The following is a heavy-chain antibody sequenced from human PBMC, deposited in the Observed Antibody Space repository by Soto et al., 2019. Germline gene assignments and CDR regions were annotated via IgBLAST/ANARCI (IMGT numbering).Heavy chain of an antibody. Sequence: PSETLSLTCTVSGGSISSGDYYWSWIRQPPGKGLEWIGYIYYSGSTYYNPFLKSRVTISVDTSKNQFSLKLSSVTAADTAVYYCARDLGYCSSTSCYTERWFDPWGQGTLVTVSS. CDR3: ARDLGYCSSTSCYTERWFDP. J-gene: IGHJ5*02. CDR1: GGSISSGDYY. CDR2: IYYSGST. V-gene: IGHV4-30-4*01. D-gene: IGHD2-2*02.